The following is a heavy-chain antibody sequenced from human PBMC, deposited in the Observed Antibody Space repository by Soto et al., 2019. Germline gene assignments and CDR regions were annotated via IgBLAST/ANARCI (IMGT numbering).Heavy chain of an antibody. J-gene: IGHJ4*02. D-gene: IGHD2-15*01. CDR2: INSDGSST. Sequence: EVQLVESGGGLVQPGGSLRLSCAASGFTFSSYWMHWVRQAPGKGLVWVSRINSDGSSTSYADSVKGRFTISRDNAXNXLXXQMNSLRAEDTAVYYCARGAPSHCSGGSCYRDFDYWGQGTLVTVSS. CDR3: ARGAPSHCSGGSCYRDFDY. CDR1: GFTFSSYW. V-gene: IGHV3-74*01.